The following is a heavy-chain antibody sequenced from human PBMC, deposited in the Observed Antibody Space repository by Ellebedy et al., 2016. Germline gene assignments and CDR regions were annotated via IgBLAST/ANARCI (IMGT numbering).Heavy chain of an antibody. V-gene: IGHV4-34*01. CDR1: GGSFSGYY. J-gene: IGHJ6*02. CDR2: INHSGST. Sequence: GSLRLSXAVYGGSFSGYYWSWIRQPPGKGLEWIGEINHSGSTNYNPSLKSRVTISVDTSKNQFSLKLSSVTAADTAVYYCARGGSHYYGSGSYYRVTPGMDVWGQGTTVTVSS. CDR3: ARGGSHYYGSGSYYRVTPGMDV. D-gene: IGHD3-10*01.